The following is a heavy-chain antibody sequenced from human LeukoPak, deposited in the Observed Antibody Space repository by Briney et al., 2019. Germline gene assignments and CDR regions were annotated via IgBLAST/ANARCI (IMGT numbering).Heavy chain of an antibody. J-gene: IGHJ6*03. CDR2: ISAYNGNT. CDR1: GYTFTSYG. V-gene: IGHV1-18*01. D-gene: IGHD3-10*01. Sequence: GASVKVSCKASGYTFTSYGISWVRQAPGQGLEWMGWISAYNGNTNYAQKLQGRVTMTTDTSTSTAYMELSSLMSEDTAVYYCARVSSGSYYYYYYMDVWGKGTTVTVSS. CDR3: ARVSSGSYYYYYYMDV.